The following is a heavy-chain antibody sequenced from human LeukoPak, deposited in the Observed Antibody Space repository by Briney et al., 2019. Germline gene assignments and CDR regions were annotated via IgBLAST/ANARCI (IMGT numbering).Heavy chain of an antibody. CDR2: ISSSPSYN. Sequence: PGGSLRLSCAASGFTFNSYSMTWVRQAPVKGLEWVSSISSSPSYNYYADSVKGRFSISRDNAKNSLYLQMNSLRAEDTAIYYCARDRSHIERIFDYWGQGTLVTVSP. CDR3: ARDRSHIERIFDY. J-gene: IGHJ4*02. V-gene: IGHV3-21*01. D-gene: IGHD5-12*01. CDR1: GFTFNSYS.